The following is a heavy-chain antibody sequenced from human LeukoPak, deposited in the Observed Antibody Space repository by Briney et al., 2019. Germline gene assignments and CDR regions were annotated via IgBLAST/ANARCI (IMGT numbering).Heavy chain of an antibody. V-gene: IGHV3-33*06. D-gene: IGHD3-9*01. Sequence: GRSLRPSCAASGFTFSSYGMHWVRQAPGKGLEWVAVIWYDGSNKYYADSVKGRFTISRDNSKNTLYLQMNSLRAEDTAVYYCAKEVKTSYYDILTGYYYYYYMDVWGKGTTVTVSS. CDR3: AKEVKTSYYDILTGYYYYYYMDV. J-gene: IGHJ6*03. CDR2: IWYDGSNK. CDR1: GFTFSSYG.